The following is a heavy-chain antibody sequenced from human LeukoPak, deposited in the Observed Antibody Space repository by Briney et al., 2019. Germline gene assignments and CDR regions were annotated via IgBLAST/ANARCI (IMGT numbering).Heavy chain of an antibody. V-gene: IGHV4-59*01. J-gene: IGHJ5*02. CDR2: VYYSGST. Sequence: SETLSLTCTVSGGSISSYFWGWIRQPPGKGLEWIGYVYYSGSTNYNPSLKSRVTISVDRSNNKFSLKLTSVTAADTAVYYCAREVVDFGGELDWFDAWGQGTLVSVPS. CDR1: GGSISSYF. D-gene: IGHD4-23*01. CDR3: AREVVDFGGELDWFDA.